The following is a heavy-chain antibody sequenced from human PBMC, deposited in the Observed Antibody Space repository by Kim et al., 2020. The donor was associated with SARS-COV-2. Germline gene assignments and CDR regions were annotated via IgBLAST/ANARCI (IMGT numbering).Heavy chain of an antibody. CDR1: GGSISSYY. D-gene: IGHD2-8*02. J-gene: IGHJ5*02. Sequence: SETLSLTCTVSGGSISSYYWSWIRQPPGKGLEWIGYIYYSGSTNYNPSLKSRVTISVDTSKNQFSLKLSSVTAADTAVYYCARGGFRYCTGGVCFSPMGWFDPWGQGTLVTVSS. V-gene: IGHV4-59*01. CDR3: ARGGFRYCTGGVCFSPMGWFDP. CDR2: IYYSGST.